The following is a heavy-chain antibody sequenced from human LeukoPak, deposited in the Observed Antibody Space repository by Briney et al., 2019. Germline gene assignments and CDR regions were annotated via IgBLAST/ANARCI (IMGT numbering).Heavy chain of an antibody. J-gene: IGHJ4*02. Sequence: GGSLRLSRAGSGFTFSSYWMHWVRQAPGKGLVWVSRISTDASSTTYADSVKGRFTISRDNAKGTLYLQMSSLRAEDTAVYYCTGHHQAYSRTYWGQGTLVTVSS. D-gene: IGHD4-11*01. CDR1: GFTFSSYW. CDR3: TGHHQAYSRTY. V-gene: IGHV3-74*01. CDR2: ISTDASST.